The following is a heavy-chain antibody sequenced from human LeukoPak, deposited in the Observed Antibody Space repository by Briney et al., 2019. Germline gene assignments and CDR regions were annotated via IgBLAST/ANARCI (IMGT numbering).Heavy chain of an antibody. V-gene: IGHV4-59*01. CDR3: ASTPPAYYYSWFDP. D-gene: IGHD3-10*01. Sequence: SETLSLTCTVSGASISSSYWSWIRQPPGKGLEWIGNIYYSGSTHYNPSLQSRVTMSLDTSKNQFSLKLRSVTAADTAVYYCASTPPAYYYSWFDPWGQGTLVIVSS. CDR2: IYYSGST. CDR1: GASISSSY. J-gene: IGHJ5*02.